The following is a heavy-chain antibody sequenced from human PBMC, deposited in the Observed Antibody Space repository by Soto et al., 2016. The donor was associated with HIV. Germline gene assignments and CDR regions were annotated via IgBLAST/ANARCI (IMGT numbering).Heavy chain of an antibody. CDR2: ISGYNGDT. Sequence: QVQLVQSGDEVKKPGASVKVSCKASGNTFTSYGISWVRQAPGQGLEWMGWISGYNGDTNYAQKLQGRVTMTTDTSTSTAYMELRSLRSDDTAVYYCARDSGGLLWFGELLNYWGQGTLVTVLS. CDR3: ARDSGGLLWFGELLNY. V-gene: IGHV1-18*01. CDR1: GNTFTSYG. D-gene: IGHD3-10*01. J-gene: IGHJ4*02.